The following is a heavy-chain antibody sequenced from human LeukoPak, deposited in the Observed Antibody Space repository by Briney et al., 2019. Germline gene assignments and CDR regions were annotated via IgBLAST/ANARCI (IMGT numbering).Heavy chain of an antibody. J-gene: IGHJ4*02. V-gene: IGHV4-59*01. D-gene: IGHD5-24*01. CDR1: GGSINTYY. Sequence: SETLSLTCTVSGGSINTYYWSWIRQPPGKGLEWIGYIYYTGSTKYSPSLKSRVTISVDTSQNQFSLKLSSVTAADTAVYYCAREGRDGLFDYWGQGTLVTVSS. CDR3: AREGRDGLFDY. CDR2: IYYTGST.